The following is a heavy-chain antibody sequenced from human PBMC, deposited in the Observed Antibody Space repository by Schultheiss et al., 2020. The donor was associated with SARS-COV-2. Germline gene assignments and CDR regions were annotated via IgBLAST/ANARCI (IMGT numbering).Heavy chain of an antibody. D-gene: IGHD3-22*01. Sequence: GGSLRLSCAASGFTFSSYGMHWVRQASGKGLEWVGRIRSKANSYATAYAASVKGRFTISRDDSKNTAYLQMNSLKTEDTAVYYCTRQDYYDSSGSHNWGQGTLVTVSS. CDR1: GFTFSSYG. J-gene: IGHJ4*02. CDR3: TRQDYYDSSGSHN. CDR2: IRSKANSYAT. V-gene: IGHV3-73*01.